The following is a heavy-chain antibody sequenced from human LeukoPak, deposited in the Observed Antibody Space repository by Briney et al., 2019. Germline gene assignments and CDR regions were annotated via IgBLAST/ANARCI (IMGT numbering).Heavy chain of an antibody. CDR2: ISYDGSNK. D-gene: IGHD4-11*01. CDR3: ARGMGYSNPNKYYYYYYGMDV. J-gene: IGHJ6*02. V-gene: IGHV3-30-3*01. CDR1: GFTSSSYA. Sequence: GGSLRLSCAASGFTSSSYAMHWVRQAPGKGLEWVAVISYDGSNKYYADSVKGRFTISRDNSKNTLYLQMNSLRAEDTAVYYCARGMGYSNPNKYYYYYYGMDVWGQGTTVTVSS.